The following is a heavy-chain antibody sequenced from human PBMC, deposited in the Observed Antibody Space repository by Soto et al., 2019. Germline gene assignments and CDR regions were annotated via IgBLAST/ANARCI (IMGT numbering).Heavy chain of an antibody. J-gene: IGHJ4*02. CDR2: IYHSGST. D-gene: IGHD3-10*01. CDR1: GGSISSYY. V-gene: IGHV4-59*01. Sequence: SETLSLTCTVSGGSISSYYWSWIRQPPGKGLEWIGYIYHSGSTNYNPSLKSRVTISVDTSKNQFSLKLSSVTAADTAVYYCAREGYGSGSYYPLDYWGQGTLVTVSS. CDR3: AREGYGSGSYYPLDY.